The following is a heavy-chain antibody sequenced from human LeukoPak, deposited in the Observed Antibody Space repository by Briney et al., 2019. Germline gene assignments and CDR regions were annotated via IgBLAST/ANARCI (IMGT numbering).Heavy chain of an antibody. J-gene: IGHJ3*02. D-gene: IGHD1-26*01. V-gene: IGHV3-74*01. CDR3: TRVVGAIEIDI. Sequence: PGGSLRLSCAASGFTFSSYEMNWVRQAPGKGLVWVARINTDGSSTSYADSVKGRLTISRDNAKNTVYLQMNSLRAEDTAVYYCTRVVGAIEIDIWGQGTMVTVSS. CDR2: INTDGSST. CDR1: GFTFSSYE.